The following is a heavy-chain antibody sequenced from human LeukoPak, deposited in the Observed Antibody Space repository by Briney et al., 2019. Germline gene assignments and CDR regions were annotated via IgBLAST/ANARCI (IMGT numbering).Heavy chain of an antibody. J-gene: IGHJ3*02. V-gene: IGHV1-69*13. Sequence: ASVKVSCKASGGTFSSYAISWVRQAPGQGLEWMGGIIPIFGTANYAQKFQGRVTITADESTSTAYMELSSLRSEDTAVYYCARGAPLYSSSSVPGAFDIWGQGTMVTVSS. CDR3: ARGAPLYSSSSVPGAFDI. CDR1: GGTFSSYA. CDR2: IIPIFGTA. D-gene: IGHD6-6*01.